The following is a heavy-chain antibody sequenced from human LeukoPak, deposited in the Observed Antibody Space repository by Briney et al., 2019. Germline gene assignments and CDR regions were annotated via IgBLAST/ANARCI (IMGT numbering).Heavy chain of an antibody. J-gene: IGHJ4*02. D-gene: IGHD3-10*01. CDR1: GFTFSSSW. CDR2: IKEDGSEK. Sequence: GGSQRLSCEASGFTFSSSWMSWVRQAPGKGLEWVANIKEDGSEKYYVDSVKGRFTISRDNAKNSLYLQMNSLRAEDTAVYYCARDRRGFDYWGQGTLVTVSS. V-gene: IGHV3-7*01. CDR3: ARDRRGFDY.